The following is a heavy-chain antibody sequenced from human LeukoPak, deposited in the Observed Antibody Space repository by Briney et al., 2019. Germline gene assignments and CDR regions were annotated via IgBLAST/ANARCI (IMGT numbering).Heavy chain of an antibody. CDR2: ISSSSSTI. Sequence: GGSLRLSCAASGFTFSSYSMNWVREAPGKGLEWVSYISSSSSTIYYADSVKSRFTISRDNAKNSLYLQMNSLRAEDTAVYYCARVPGDGDAFDIWGQGTMVTVSS. CDR1: GFTFSSYS. V-gene: IGHV3-48*01. J-gene: IGHJ3*02. CDR3: ARVPGDGDAFDI. D-gene: IGHD2-21*02.